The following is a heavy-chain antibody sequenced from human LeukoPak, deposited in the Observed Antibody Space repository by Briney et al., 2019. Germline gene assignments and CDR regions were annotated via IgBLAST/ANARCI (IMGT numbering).Heavy chain of an antibody. D-gene: IGHD2-2*02. CDR3: ASLGYCSGTICYSEDYYHYIDV. CDR1: GGSISSSNW. J-gene: IGHJ6*03. CDR2: IYHSGST. V-gene: IGHV4-4*02. Sequence: KTSETLSLTCAVSGGSISSSNWWSWVRQPPGKGLEWIGEIYHSGSTNYNPSLKSRVAISVDTSKNQFSLKLSSVTAADTAVYYCASLGYCSGTICYSEDYYHYIDVWGKGTTVTVSS.